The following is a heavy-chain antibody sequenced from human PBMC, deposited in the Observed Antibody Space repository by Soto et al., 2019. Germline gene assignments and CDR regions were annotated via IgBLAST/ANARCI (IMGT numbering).Heavy chain of an antibody. V-gene: IGHV4-4*02. CDR1: GGSISTSNW. Sequence: QVQLQESGPGLVKPSGTLSLTCAVSGGSISTSNWWSWVRQPPGKGLEWIGEVYRTGSTNYNPSLESRVIVSVVKSKNQFSLKLTSVTAADTAVYYCARARATIAAAAIFDCWGQGTLVTVSS. D-gene: IGHD6-13*01. CDR3: ARARATIAAAAIFDC. CDR2: VYRTGST. J-gene: IGHJ4*02.